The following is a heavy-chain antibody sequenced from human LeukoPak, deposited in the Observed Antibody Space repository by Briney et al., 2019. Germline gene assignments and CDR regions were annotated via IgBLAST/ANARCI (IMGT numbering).Heavy chain of an antibody. V-gene: IGHV1-18*01. CDR2: IGAYNGNT. CDR3: ARESYDSSGYYPGY. J-gene: IGHJ4*02. Sequence: ASVKVSCKASGYTFTSYGISWVRQAPGQGHEWMGWIGAYNGNTNYAQKLQGRVTMTTDTSTSTAYMELRSLRSDDTAVYYCARESYDSSGYYPGYWGQGTLVTVSS. CDR1: GYTFTSYG. D-gene: IGHD3-22*01.